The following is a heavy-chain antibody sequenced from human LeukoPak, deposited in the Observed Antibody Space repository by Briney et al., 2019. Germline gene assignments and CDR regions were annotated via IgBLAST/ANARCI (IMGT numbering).Heavy chain of an antibody. J-gene: IGHJ4*02. CDR2: ISGSSSTI. CDR3: AKGDTVMAPFEY. V-gene: IGHV3-48*01. CDR1: GFSFSRYS. Sequence: GGSLRLSCAASGFSFSRYSMHWVRQAPGKGLEWISYISGSSSTIYYADSVKGRFTISRDNAKTSLILQMNSLRAEDTAVYYCAKGDTVMAPFEYWGQGTLVIVSS. D-gene: IGHD5-18*01.